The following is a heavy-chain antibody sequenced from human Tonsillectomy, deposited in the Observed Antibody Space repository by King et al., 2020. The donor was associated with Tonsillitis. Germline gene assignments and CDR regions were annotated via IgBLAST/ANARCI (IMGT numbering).Heavy chain of an antibody. CDR3: ARAYCGGAMESCYYNGMDV. J-gene: IGHJ6*02. V-gene: IGHV3-30-3*01. CDR1: GFTFSSYA. Sequence: VQLVESGGGVVQPGRSLRLSCAASGFTFSSYAMHWVRQAPGKGLEWVAVISYDGSNKYYADSVKGRFTISRDNSKNTMYLQMNSLRAEDTAVYYCARAYCGGAMESCYYNGMDVWGQGTTVTVSS. CDR2: ISYDGSNK. D-gene: IGHD2-21*01.